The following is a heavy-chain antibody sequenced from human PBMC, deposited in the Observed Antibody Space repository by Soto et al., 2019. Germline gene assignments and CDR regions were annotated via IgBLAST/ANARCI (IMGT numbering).Heavy chain of an antibody. D-gene: IGHD3-9*01. CDR1: GGSISSNY. Sequence: KPSETLSLTCTVSGGSISSNYWSWIRQPPGKALEWLALIDWDDDKYYSTSLKTRLTISKDTSKNQVVLTMTNMDPVDTATYYCAGPLFYDNFLTVYSMSTIDYWGQGPVVTVSS. V-gene: IGHV2-70*01. J-gene: IGHJ4*02. CDR2: IDWDDDK. CDR3: AGPLFYDNFLTVYSMSTIDY.